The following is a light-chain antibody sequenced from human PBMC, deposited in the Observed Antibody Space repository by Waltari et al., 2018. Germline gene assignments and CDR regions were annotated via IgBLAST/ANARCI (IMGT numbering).Light chain of an antibody. CDR3: QQYYTTPRT. V-gene: IGKV4-1*01. CDR1: QSVLYSSNNQNY. J-gene: IGKJ1*01. CDR2: WAC. Sequence: DIVMTQSPDSLAVSLGERATINCKSSQSVLYSSNNQNYLAWYQQKPGQPPNLLIYWACTRDSGVPDRFSGSGSGTDFTLTISSLQAEDVAVYYCQQYYTTPRTFGQGTKVEIK.